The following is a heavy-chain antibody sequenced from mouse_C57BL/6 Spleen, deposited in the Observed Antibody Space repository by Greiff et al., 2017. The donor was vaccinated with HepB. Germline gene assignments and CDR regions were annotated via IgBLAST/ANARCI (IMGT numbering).Heavy chain of an antibody. CDR2: INYDGSST. J-gene: IGHJ4*01. CDR3: ARVLPPYAMDY. V-gene: IGHV5-16*01. CDR1: GFTFSDYY. Sequence: EVHLVESEGGLVQPGSSMKLSCTASGFTFSDYYMAWVRQVPEKGLEWVANINYDGSSTYYLDSLKSRFIISRDNAKNILYLQMSSLKSEDTATYYCARVLPPYAMDYWGQGTSVTVSS.